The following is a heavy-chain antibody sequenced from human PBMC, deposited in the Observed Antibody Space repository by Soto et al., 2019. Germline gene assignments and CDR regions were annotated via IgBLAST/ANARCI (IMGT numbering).Heavy chain of an antibody. D-gene: IGHD3-9*01. J-gene: IGHJ5*02. CDR2: IYDTGST. CDR1: GSDITTYY. V-gene: IGHV4-59*01. CDR3: ARCPIDHNWFDP. Sequence: SETLSLTCSVSGSDITTYYWSWLRQSPGKGLEWIGHIYDTGSTTYNPSLKSRVTISVDTSNKQFSLRLTSVTAADTAVYYCARCPIDHNWFDPWGQGTLVTVSS.